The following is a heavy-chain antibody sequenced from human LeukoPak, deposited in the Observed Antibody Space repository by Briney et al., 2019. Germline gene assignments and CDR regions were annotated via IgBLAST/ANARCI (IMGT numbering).Heavy chain of an antibody. CDR3: ARGQGATVPQVGKNWFDP. Sequence: SETLSLTCAVYIDSFSNYHWNWIRQTPAKGMEWIGEVNGSGGTNISPPLRSRVILSVDTSKNQFSLKLISVTVADTAIYYCARGQGATVPQVGKNWFDPWGQGTRVTVSS. J-gene: IGHJ5*02. V-gene: IGHV4-34*01. D-gene: IGHD1-26*01. CDR1: IDSFSNYH. CDR2: VNGSGGT.